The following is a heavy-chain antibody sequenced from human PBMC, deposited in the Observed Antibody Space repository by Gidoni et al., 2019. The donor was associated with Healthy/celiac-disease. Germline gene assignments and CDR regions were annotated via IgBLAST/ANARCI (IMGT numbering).Heavy chain of an antibody. D-gene: IGHD6-19*01. J-gene: IGHJ4*02. CDR3: ARGEVAGTERFFDY. Sequence: QVQLVQSGVEVKKPGFSVKVSCKASGCPFSSYAFSWVRQAPGQGLEWMGGIIPICGTANDAQEFQGRVTITADESKSTAYMELSSRRSEDTAVYYCARGEVAGTERFFDYWGQGTLVTVSS. CDR2: IIPICGTA. CDR1: GCPFSSYA. V-gene: IGHV1-69*01.